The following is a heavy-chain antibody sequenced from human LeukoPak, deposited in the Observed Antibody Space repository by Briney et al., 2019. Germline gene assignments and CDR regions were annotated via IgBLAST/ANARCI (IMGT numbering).Heavy chain of an antibody. CDR1: GFTFSSYG. CDR3: AKDFSSDGYNFPYYFDY. CDR2: ISYDGSNK. Sequence: PGRSLRLSCAASGFTFSSYGMHWVRQAPGKGLEWVAVISYDGSNKYYADSVKGRFTISRDNSMNTLYLQMNSLRAEDTAVYYCAKDFSSDGYNFPYYFDYWGQGTLVTVSS. J-gene: IGHJ4*02. D-gene: IGHD5-24*01. V-gene: IGHV3-30*18.